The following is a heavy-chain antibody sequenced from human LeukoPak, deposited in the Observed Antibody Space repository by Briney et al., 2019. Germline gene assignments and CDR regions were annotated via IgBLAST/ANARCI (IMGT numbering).Heavy chain of an antibody. CDR1: SGSISSNNYY. CDR2: IYYTGST. J-gene: IGHJ6*03. CDR3: ARLVSYDVLTENFYKYYMDV. Sequence: PSETLSPTCTVSSGSISSNNYYWGWIRQPPGKGLEWIESIYYTGSTFYNPSLKSRVTMSLDALKNQFTLKVTSVTAADTAVYYCARLVSYDVLTENFYKYYMDVWGKGTTVTVSS. D-gene: IGHD3-9*01. V-gene: IGHV4-39*01.